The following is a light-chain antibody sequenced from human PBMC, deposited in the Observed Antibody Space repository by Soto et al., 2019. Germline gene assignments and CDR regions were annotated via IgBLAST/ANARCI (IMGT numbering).Light chain of an antibody. Sequence: DIPITQSPSSLSASVGDSVTITCRASQGVSAYLLWYQQTQGKAPKLLIYAAANLLSGVPSRFNGSGSVTNVTLTISNLQPEDFGTYYGHQRYKTPHTFGQGTKLETK. CDR3: HQRYKTPHT. J-gene: IGKJ2*01. V-gene: IGKV1-39*01. CDR1: QGVSAY. CDR2: AAA.